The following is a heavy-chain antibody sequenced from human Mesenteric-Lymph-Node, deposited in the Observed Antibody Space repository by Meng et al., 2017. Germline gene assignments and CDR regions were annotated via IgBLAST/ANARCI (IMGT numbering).Heavy chain of an antibody. J-gene: IGHJ4*01. D-gene: IGHD2-15*01. CDR1: GFTFSNYA. CDR3: AKPRIDPYCFDY. CDR2: SGNAGST. Sequence: EVHLLESGGGLIQPGGSLRLSCAGSGFTFSNYAMTWVRQAPGKGLEWVSTSGNAGSTDYADSVKGRFTISRDNSKNTLYLQMNNLRAEDTAVYYCAKPRIDPYCFDYWGQGTLVTVSS. V-gene: IGHV3-23*01.